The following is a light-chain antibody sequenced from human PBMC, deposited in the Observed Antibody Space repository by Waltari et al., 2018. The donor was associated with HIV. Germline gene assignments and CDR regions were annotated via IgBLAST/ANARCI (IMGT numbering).Light chain of an antibody. CDR2: GAS. CDR1: QSVSSN. V-gene: IGKV3-15*01. CDR3: QQYNNWLLFS. J-gene: IGKJ3*01. Sequence: IVMTQSPATLSVSPGERATLSCRASQSVSSNLAWYQQKPGQAPRLLIYGASTRATGIPARFSGNGSGTEFTLTISSLQSEDFAVYYCQQYNNWLLFSFGPGTRVDIK.